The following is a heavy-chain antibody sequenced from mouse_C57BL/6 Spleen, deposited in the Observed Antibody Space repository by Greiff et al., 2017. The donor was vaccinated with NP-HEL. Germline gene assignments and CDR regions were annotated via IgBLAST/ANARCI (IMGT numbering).Heavy chain of an antibody. CDR2: IRNKANGYTT. D-gene: IGHD1-1*01. Sequence: EVMLVESGGGLVQPGGSLSLSCAASGFTFTDYYMSWVRQPPGKALEWLGFIRNKANGYTTEYSASVKGRFTISRDNSQSILYIRMNALRAEDSATYYCARSPFIATVVEDWYFDVWGTGTTVTVSS. CDR3: ARSPFIATVVEDWYFDV. J-gene: IGHJ1*03. CDR1: GFTFTDYY. V-gene: IGHV7-3*01.